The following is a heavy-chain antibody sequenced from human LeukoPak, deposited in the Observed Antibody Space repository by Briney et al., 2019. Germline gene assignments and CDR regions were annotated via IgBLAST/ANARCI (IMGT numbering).Heavy chain of an antibody. CDR2: IYHSGST. J-gene: IGHJ6*02. CDR3: ARDLRTYYDIELYYYGMDV. CDR1: GGSIRSSNW. V-gene: IGHV4-4*02. Sequence: SGTLSLTCAVSGGSIRSSNWWSWVRQPPGKGLEWIGEIYHSGSTNYNPSLKSRVTISVDKSKNQFSLKLSSVTAADTAVYYCARDLRTYYDIELYYYGMDVWGQGTTVTVSS. D-gene: IGHD3-9*01.